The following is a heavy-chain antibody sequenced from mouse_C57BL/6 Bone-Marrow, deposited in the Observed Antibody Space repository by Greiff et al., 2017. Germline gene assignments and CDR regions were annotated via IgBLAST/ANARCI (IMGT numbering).Heavy chain of an antibody. J-gene: IGHJ3*01. V-gene: IGHV1-54*01. Sequence: QVQLQQSGAELVRPGTSVKVSCKASGYAFTNYLIEWVKQRPGQGLEWIGVINPGSGGTNYNEKFKGKATLTADKSSSTAYMQLSSLTSVDSAVYFCARGGYYYVSGPFAYWGQGTLVTVSA. CDR1: GYAFTNYL. D-gene: IGHD1-1*01. CDR3: ARGGYYYVSGPFAY. CDR2: INPGSGGT.